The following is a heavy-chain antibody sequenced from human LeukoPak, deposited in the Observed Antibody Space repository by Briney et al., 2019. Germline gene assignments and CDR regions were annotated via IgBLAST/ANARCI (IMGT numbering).Heavy chain of an antibody. Sequence: PGGSLRLSCAASGFTFDDYGMSWVRQAPGKGLEWVSGINWNGDKTAYADSVKGRFTISRDNAKNSVYLQMDSLRVEDTAFYHCVRFLSYDIFNGLDSWGQGTLVTVSS. CDR1: GFTFDDYG. D-gene: IGHD3-9*01. CDR3: VRFLSYDIFNGLDS. CDR2: INWNGDKT. V-gene: IGHV3-20*01. J-gene: IGHJ4*02.